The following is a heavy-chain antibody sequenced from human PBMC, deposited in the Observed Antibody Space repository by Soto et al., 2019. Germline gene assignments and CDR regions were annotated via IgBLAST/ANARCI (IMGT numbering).Heavy chain of an antibody. CDR1: GYTFTSYA. CDR3: ARFALLGTAESNWFDP. V-gene: IGHV1-3*05. J-gene: IGHJ5*02. D-gene: IGHD1-7*01. CDR2: INAGNGNT. Sequence: QVQLVQSGAEEKKPGASVKVSCKASGYTFTSYAMHWVRQAPGQRLEWMGWINAGNGNTKYSQKFQGRVTITRDTHESTAYMELSSLRSEDTAGYYCARFALLGTAESNWFDPWGQGTLVTVSS.